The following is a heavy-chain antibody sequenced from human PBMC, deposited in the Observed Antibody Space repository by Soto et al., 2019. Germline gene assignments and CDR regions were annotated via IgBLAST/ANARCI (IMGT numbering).Heavy chain of an antibody. CDR1: EGTFSDNE. V-gene: IGHV1-69*13. CDR2: IIPGSGTP. Sequence: SVKVSCKASEGTFSDNEIHWMRQAPGQGLEWLGGIIPGSGTPYYAQSFQGRVTISADDSSTTAYLDLTSLKSEDTAIYFCARGRFPVNRCPYLDSWGQGSLVTVSS. CDR3: ARGRFPVNRCPYLDS. J-gene: IGHJ4*02.